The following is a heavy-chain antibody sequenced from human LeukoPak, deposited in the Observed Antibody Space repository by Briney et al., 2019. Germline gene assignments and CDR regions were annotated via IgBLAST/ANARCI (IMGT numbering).Heavy chain of an antibody. D-gene: IGHD3-22*01. Sequence: SQTLSLTCAVSGVTISSGGYSWSWLRQPPGKGLEWIGYIYHSGSTYYNPSLKSRVTISVDRSKNQFSLKLSSVTAADTAVYYCARRSRFYDSSGYYYAELLDYWGQGTLVTVSS. CDR1: GVTISSGGYS. V-gene: IGHV4-30-2*01. CDR3: ARRSRFYDSSGYYYAELLDY. CDR2: IYHSGST. J-gene: IGHJ4*02.